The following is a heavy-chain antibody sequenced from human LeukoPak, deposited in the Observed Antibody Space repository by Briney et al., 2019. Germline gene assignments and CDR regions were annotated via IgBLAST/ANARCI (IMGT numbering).Heavy chain of an antibody. CDR3: ARDIGIRHLYGSGSFAFDI. V-gene: IGHV3-21*01. CDR1: GFTFSSYN. CDR2: IKSGSDFI. D-gene: IGHD3-10*01. J-gene: IGHJ3*02. Sequence: GGSLRLSCAASGFTFSSYNMNWVRQAPGRGLEWVSSIKSGSDFIYYADSLKGRFTISRDNAKNSLYLQMNSLRAEDTAVYYCARDIGIRHLYGSGSFAFDIWGQGTMVTVSS.